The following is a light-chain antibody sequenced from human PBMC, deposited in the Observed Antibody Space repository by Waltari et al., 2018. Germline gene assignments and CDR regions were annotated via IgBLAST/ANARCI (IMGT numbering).Light chain of an antibody. CDR3: QVWDNSRKYV. CDR2: GDT. Sequence: SYELTQARSVSVSPGQTARVTCGGDNIGSKSVQWYEQKPPQAPVLVIHGDTERPSGSPERCSGSNAGNTATLTSSGVEAGDEADYDWQVWDNSRKYVFGSGTKLTVL. J-gene: IGLJ6*01. V-gene: IGLV3-21*02. CDR1: NIGSKS.